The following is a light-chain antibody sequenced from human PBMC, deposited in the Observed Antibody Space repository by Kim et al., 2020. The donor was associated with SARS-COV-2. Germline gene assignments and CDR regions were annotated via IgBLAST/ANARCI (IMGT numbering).Light chain of an antibody. V-gene: IGKV3-15*01. Sequence: VSPGERATLSCGASQSVGSNLAWYQQEPGQTPRLVIYGASTRATGVPARVSGSGSGTEFSLAISSLQPEDFAVYYCQQYNGWPPYTFGQGTKLEI. J-gene: IGKJ2*01. CDR1: QSVGSN. CDR2: GAS. CDR3: QQYNGWPPYT.